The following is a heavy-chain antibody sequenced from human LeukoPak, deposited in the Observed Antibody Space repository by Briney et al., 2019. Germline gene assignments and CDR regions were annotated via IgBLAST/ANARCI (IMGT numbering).Heavy chain of an antibody. CDR2: IYYSGST. CDR1: GGSISSSSYY. Sequence: PSETLSLTCTVSGGSISSSSYYWGWIRQPPGKGLEWIGSIYYSGSTYYNPSLKSRVIISVDTSKNQFSLKLSSVTAADTAVYYCASHYGSLAAHNWFDPWGQGTLVTVSS. V-gene: IGHV4-39*01. D-gene: IGHD6-13*01. J-gene: IGHJ5*02. CDR3: ASHYGSLAAHNWFDP.